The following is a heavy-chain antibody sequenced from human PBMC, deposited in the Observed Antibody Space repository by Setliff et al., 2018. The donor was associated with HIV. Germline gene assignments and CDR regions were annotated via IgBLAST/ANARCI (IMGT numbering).Heavy chain of an antibody. V-gene: IGHV4-59*08. CDR2: IYYSGST. D-gene: IGHD3-3*01. CDR1: GGSISSNN. CDR3: ARHKAHNFWSGYKYSDAFDI. Sequence: SETLSLTCTVSGGSISSNNWSWIRQPPGKGLEWIAYIYYSGSTNYNPPLKSRVSISVDTSKNQFSLKLSSVTAADTAVYYCARHKAHNFWSGYKYSDAFDIWGQGTMVTVSS. J-gene: IGHJ3*02.